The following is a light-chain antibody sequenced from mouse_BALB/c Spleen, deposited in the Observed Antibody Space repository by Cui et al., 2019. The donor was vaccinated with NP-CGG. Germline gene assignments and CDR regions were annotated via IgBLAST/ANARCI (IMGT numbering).Light chain of an antibody. CDR3: ALWYSNHWV. CDR1: TGAVTTSNY. J-gene: IGLJ1*01. Sequence: QDVLTPESALNTSPGETVTLTCRSSTGAVTTSNYANWVQEKPDHLFTGLIGGTNNRAPGVPARFSGSLIGDKAALTITGAQTEDEAIYFCALWYSNHWVFGGGTKLTVL. CDR2: GTN. V-gene: IGLV1*01.